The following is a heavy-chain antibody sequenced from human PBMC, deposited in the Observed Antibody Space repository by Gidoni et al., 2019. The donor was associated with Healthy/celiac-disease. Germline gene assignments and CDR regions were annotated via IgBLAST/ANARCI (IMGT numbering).Heavy chain of an antibody. J-gene: IGHJ4*02. CDR3: ARPTAAIVVVTANDY. Sequence: QVPLVESGGGVVQPGRSLRLSCAASGFPFSSYAMHWVRQAPGKGLAWVAVISYDGSNKYYADAVKGRFTISRDNSKNTLYLQMNSLRAEDTAVYYCARPTAAIVVVTANDYWGQGTLVTVSS. D-gene: IGHD2-21*02. V-gene: IGHV3-30-3*01. CDR2: ISYDGSNK. CDR1: GFPFSSYA.